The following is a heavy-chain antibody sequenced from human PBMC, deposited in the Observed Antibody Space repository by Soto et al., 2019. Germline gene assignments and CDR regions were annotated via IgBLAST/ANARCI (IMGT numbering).Heavy chain of an antibody. CDR3: ARSLDYYDSSGYYYYYYGMDV. J-gene: IGHJ6*02. Sequence: GGSLRLSCAASGFTFSDHYMDWVRQAPGKGLEWVGRTRNKANSYATEYAASVKGRFTISRDDSKNSLYLQMNSLKTEDTAVYYCARSLDYYDSSGYYYYYYGMDVWGQGTTVTVSS. V-gene: IGHV3-72*01. D-gene: IGHD3-22*01. CDR1: GFTFSDHY. CDR2: TRNKANSYAT.